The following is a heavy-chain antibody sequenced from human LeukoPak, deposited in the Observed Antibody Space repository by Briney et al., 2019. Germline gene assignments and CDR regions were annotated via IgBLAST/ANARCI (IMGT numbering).Heavy chain of an antibody. D-gene: IGHD3-22*01. V-gene: IGHV3-20*04. J-gene: IGHJ3*02. CDR2: INWNGGST. Sequence: PGGSLRLSCAASGFTFDDYGMSWVRQAPGKGLEWVSGINWNGGSTDYADSVKGRFTISRDNAKNSLYPQMNSLRAEDTALYYCARDPEYYYDSSGYYFNDAFDIWGQGTMVTVSS. CDR3: ARDPEYYYDSSGYYFNDAFDI. CDR1: GFTFDDYG.